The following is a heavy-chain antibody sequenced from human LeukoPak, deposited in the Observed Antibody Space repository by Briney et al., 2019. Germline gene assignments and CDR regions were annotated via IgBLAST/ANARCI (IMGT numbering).Heavy chain of an antibody. CDR3: ARLIRSELADSSGFDY. CDR1: GGSFSGYY. Sequence: SETLSLTCAVYGGSFSGYYWSWIRQPPGKGLEWIGEINHSGSTNYNPSLKSRVTISVDTSKNQFSLKLSSVTAADTAVYYCARLIRSELADSSGFDYWGQGTLVTVSS. V-gene: IGHV4-34*01. CDR2: INHSGST. J-gene: IGHJ4*02. D-gene: IGHD6-19*01.